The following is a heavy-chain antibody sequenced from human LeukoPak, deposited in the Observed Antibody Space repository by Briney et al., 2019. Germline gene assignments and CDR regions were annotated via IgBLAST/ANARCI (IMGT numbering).Heavy chain of an antibody. CDR1: GYTFTSYY. CDR2: INPSGGST. J-gene: IGHJ4*02. Sequence: ASVKVSCKASGYTFTSYYMHWVRQAPGRGLEWMGIINPSGGSTNYAQKFQGRVTMTRDTSTSTVYMELSSLRSEDTAVYYCARFAVHRRITVAGQFGLDYWGQGTLVSLSS. D-gene: IGHD6-19*01. CDR3: ARFAVHRRITVAGQFGLDY. V-gene: IGHV1-46*01.